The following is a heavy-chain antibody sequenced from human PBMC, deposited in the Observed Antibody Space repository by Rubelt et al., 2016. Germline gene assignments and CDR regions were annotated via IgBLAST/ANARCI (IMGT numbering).Heavy chain of an antibody. J-gene: IGHJ4*02. D-gene: IGHD3-3*01. CDR2: ITHRGST. CDR3: APYDFWSGYYNY. Sequence: QVQLQQWGAGLLKPSETLSLTCAVYGGSFSGYYWSWIRQSPVKGLEWIGEITHRGSTNYNPSLNNRGTRSVDTSKHQCSLKLSSVTAADTAVYYCAPYDFWSGYYNYWGQGTLVTVSS. V-gene: IGHV4-34*01. CDR1: GGSFSGYY.